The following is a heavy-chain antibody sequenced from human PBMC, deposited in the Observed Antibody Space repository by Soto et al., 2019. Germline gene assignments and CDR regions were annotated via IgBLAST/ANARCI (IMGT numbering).Heavy chain of an antibody. CDR2: IISITGTL. V-gene: IGHV1-69*01. D-gene: IGHD6-6*01. J-gene: IGHJ2*01. CDR1: GGIFSNYA. Sequence: QVQLVQSGAEVKKPGSSVKVSCKVSGGIFSNYAIGWVRQAPGHGLEWMGGIISITGTLNYAQKFQGRVTITADESTTTVYMDLSSLRSEDTAVYYGAREYSSSSQYLYFDIWGRGTLVTVSS. CDR3: AREYSSSSQYLYFDI.